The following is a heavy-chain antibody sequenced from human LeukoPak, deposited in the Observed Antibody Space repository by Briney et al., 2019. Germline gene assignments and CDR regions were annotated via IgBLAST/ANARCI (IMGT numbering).Heavy chain of an antibody. CDR3: ARWDGYGDY. Sequence: GGSLRLSCAASGFTFSSYAMSWVRQAPGKGLEWVSGISGSSGNIYYADSVKGRFTFSRDNSRDTVYLQMNSLRADDSAIYYCARWDGYGDYWGQGTLVSVSS. J-gene: IGHJ4*02. CDR1: GFTFSSYA. V-gene: IGHV3-23*01. CDR2: ISGSSGNI. D-gene: IGHD5-24*01.